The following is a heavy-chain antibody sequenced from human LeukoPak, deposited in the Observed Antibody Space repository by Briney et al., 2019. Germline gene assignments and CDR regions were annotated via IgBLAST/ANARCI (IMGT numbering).Heavy chain of an antibody. CDR2: ISSSGSTI. D-gene: IGHD1/OR15-1a*01. Sequence: GGSLRLSCAASGFTFSSYEMNWVRQAPGKGLEWVSYISSSGSTIYYADSVKGRFTISRDNAKNSLYLQMNSLRAEDTALYYCARGGTGDDYYYMDVWGKGTTVTISS. V-gene: IGHV3-48*03. CDR3: ARGGTGDDYYYMDV. J-gene: IGHJ6*03. CDR1: GFTFSSYE.